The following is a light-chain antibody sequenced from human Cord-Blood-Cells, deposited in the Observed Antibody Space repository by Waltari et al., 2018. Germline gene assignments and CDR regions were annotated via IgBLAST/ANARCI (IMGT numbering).Light chain of an antibody. CDR2: EVS. Sequence: QSALTQPPSASGSPGQSVTISCPGHSSDVGGYNYVSWYQQHPAKAPKLMIYEVSKRPSGVPDRFSGSKSGNTASLTVSGLQAEDEADYYCSSYAGSNNLVFGTGTKVTVL. CDR3: SSYAGSNNLV. CDR1: SSDVGGYNY. V-gene: IGLV2-8*01. J-gene: IGLJ1*01.